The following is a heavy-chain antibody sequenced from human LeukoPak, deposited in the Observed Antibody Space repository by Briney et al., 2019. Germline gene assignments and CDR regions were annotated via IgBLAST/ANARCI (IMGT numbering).Heavy chain of an antibody. CDR1: GYTLTELS. J-gene: IGHJ5*02. CDR2: FDPEDGET. V-gene: IGHV1-24*01. CDR3: ATLSRGSSLAARFDP. Sequence: GASVKVSCKVSGYTLTELSMHWVRQAPGKGLEWMGGFDPEDGETIYAQKFQGRVTMTEDTSTDTAYMELSSLRSEDTAVYYCATLSRGSSLAARFDPWGQGTLVTVSS. D-gene: IGHD6-13*01.